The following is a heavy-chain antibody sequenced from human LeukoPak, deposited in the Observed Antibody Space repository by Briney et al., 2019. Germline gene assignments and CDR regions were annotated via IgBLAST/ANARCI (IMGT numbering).Heavy chain of an antibody. CDR2: INHSGST. CDR1: GGSFSGYY. Sequence: SETLSLTCAVYGGSFSGYYWSWIRQPPGKGLAWIGEINHSGSTSYNPSLKSRVTISVDTSKNQFSLKLSSATAADTAVYYCARGWGAARHLYFDYWGREPWSPSPQ. CDR3: ARGWGAARHLYFDY. V-gene: IGHV4-34*01. D-gene: IGHD6-6*01. J-gene: IGHJ4*02.